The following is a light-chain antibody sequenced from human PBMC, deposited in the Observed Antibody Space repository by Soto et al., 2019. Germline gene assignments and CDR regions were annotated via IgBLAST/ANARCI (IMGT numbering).Light chain of an antibody. CDR2: EFS. CDR1: SSDVGSYNL. V-gene: IGLV2-23*02. J-gene: IGLJ2*01. CDR3: CSYAGSSTSLVV. Sequence: QSALTQPASVSGSPGQSITISCTGTSSDVGSYNLVSWYQQHPGKAPKLMIYEFSKRPSGVSNRFSGSKSGNTASLTISGLQAEDEADYYCCSYAGSSTSLVVFGGGTKLTVL.